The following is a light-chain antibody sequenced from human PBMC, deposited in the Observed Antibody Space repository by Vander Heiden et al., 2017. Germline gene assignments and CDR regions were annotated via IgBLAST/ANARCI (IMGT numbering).Light chain of an antibody. CDR3: CSYAGSYSVV. J-gene: IGLJ2*01. V-gene: IGLV2-11*01. CDR2: DVS. CDR1: SSDVGGYNY. Sequence: QSALTQPRSVSGSPGQSVTISCTGTSSDVGGYNYVSWYQQHPGKAPTLMIYDVSKRPSGVPDRFSGSKSGNTASLTISGLQADDEADYYCCSYAGSYSVVFGGGTQLTVL.